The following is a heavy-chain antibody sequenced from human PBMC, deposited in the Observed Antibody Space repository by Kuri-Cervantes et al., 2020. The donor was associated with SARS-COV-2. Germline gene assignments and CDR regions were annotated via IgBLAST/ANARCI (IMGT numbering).Heavy chain of an antibody. CDR1: GGSFSGYY. D-gene: IGHD3-16*01. CDR3: PRDRSGGGIKRGGWYFDL. Sequence: GSLRLSCAVYGGSFSGYYWSWIRQPPGKGLEWIGEINHSGSTNYNPSLKSRVTISVDTSKNQFSLKLSSVTAADTAVYYCPRDRSGGGIKRGGWYFDLWGRGTLVTVSS. J-gene: IGHJ2*01. CDR2: INHSGST. V-gene: IGHV4-34*01.